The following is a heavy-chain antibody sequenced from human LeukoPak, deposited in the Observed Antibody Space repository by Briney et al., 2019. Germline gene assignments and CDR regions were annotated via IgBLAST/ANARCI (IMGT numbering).Heavy chain of an antibody. V-gene: IGHV5-51*01. Sequence: GESLKISCKGSGYSFTTYWIGWVRQMPGKGLELMGIIYPGDSDTRYSPSFQGQVTISADKSISAAYLQWSSPKASDTAMYYCARRGEWGLTSAFDYWGQGALVTVSS. CDR2: IYPGDSDT. CDR1: GYSFTTYW. CDR3: ARRGEWGLTSAFDY. D-gene: IGHD3-10*01. J-gene: IGHJ4*02.